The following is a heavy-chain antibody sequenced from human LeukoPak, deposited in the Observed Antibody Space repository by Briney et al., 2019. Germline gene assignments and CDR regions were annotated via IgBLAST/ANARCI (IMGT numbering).Heavy chain of an antibody. D-gene: IGHD5-18*01. V-gene: IGHV3-33*01. CDR2: IWYDGSNK. J-gene: IGHJ3*02. CDR1: GFTFSSYG. Sequence: GGSLRLSCAASGFTFSSYGMHWVRQAPGKGLEWVAVIWYDGSNKYYADSVEGRFTISRDNSKNTLYLQMNSLRAEDTAVYYCARGHIYSYGYIAFDIWGQRTMVTVSS. CDR3: ARGHIYSYGYIAFDI.